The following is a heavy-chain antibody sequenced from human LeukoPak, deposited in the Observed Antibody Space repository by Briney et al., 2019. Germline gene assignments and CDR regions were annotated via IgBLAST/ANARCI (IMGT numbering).Heavy chain of an antibody. V-gene: IGHV4-59*01. CDR2: IYYSGST. Sequence: PSETLSLTCTVSGGSISSYYWSWIRQPPGKGLEWIGYIYYSGSTNYNPSLKGRVTISVDTSKNQFSLKLSSVTAADTAVYYCARVATMVRGVTYYGMDVWGQGTTVTVSS. J-gene: IGHJ6*02. CDR3: ARVATMVRGVTYYGMDV. D-gene: IGHD3-10*01. CDR1: GGSISSYY.